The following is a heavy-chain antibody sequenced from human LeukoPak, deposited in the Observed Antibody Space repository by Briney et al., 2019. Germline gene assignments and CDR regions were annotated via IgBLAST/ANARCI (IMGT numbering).Heavy chain of an antibody. CDR3: ARGTSAGGPISPFDF. CDR1: GFTFSKNW. J-gene: IGHJ4*02. CDR2: IQGDGSNT. Sequence: GGSLRLSCIASGFTFSKNWMHWVRHAPGKGLVWVSRIQGDGSNTNYADSVKGRFSISRDNAKNTVYLQMNSLRAEDTGIYYCARGTSAGGPISPFDFWGQGTLVTVSS. V-gene: IGHV3-74*01. D-gene: IGHD6-13*01.